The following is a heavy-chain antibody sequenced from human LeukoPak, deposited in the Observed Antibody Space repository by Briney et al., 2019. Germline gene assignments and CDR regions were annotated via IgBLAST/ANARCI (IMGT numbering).Heavy chain of an antibody. CDR2: IYYSGST. J-gene: IGHJ6*02. D-gene: IGHD6-19*01. CDR1: GFIFKNNW. CDR3: ARDRQWLDYYYYGMDV. V-gene: IGHV4-59*01. Sequence: GSLRLSCGASGFIFKNNWMSWVRQPPGKGLEWIGYIYYSGSTNYNPSLKSRVTISVDTSKNQFSLKLSSVTAADTAVYYCARDRQWLDYYYYGMDVWGQGTTVTVSS.